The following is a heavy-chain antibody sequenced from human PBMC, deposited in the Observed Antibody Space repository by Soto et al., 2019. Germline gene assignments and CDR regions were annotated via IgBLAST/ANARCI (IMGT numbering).Heavy chain of an antibody. CDR3: AKGSHGSRWPYYYYGMDV. V-gene: IGHV3-23*01. J-gene: IGHJ6*02. Sequence: PGVPLSLLCSASGFTFSSYAMSWVRQTPGKGLEWVSAISGSGGSTHYADSVKGRFTISRDNPKNTLYLQMNSLRAEDTAVYYCAKGSHGSRWPYYYYGMDVWGQGTTVTVSS. CDR1: GFTFSSYA. D-gene: IGHD6-13*01. CDR2: ISGSGGST.